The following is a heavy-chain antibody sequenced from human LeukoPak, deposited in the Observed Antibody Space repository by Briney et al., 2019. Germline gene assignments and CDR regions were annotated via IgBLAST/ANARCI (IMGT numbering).Heavy chain of an antibody. CDR1: GYTFTSYA. CDR2: INTNTGNP. CDR3: ARPGYSYGSTYYYFDY. Sequence: ASVKVSCKASGYTFTSYAMNWVRQAPGQGLEWMGWINTNTGNPTYAQGFTGRFVFSLDTSVSTAYLQISSLKAEDTAVYYCARPGYSYGSTYYYFDYWGQGTLVTVSS. V-gene: IGHV7-4-1*02. D-gene: IGHD5-18*01. J-gene: IGHJ4*02.